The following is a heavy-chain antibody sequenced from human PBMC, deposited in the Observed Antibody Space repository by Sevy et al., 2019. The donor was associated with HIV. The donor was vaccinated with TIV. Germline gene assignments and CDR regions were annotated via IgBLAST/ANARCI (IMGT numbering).Heavy chain of an antibody. Sequence: RGSLRLSCAASGFTFSSYWMSWVRQAPGKGLEWVATMKQDGSEKYYVDSVKGRFTISRDNAKHSLYLQMNSLRAEDTAVYYCVREGLGGFSYSLDCWGQGTLVTVSS. CDR2: MKQDGSEK. D-gene: IGHD5-18*01. V-gene: IGHV3-7*01. J-gene: IGHJ4*02. CDR1: GFTFSSYW. CDR3: VREGLGGFSYSLDC.